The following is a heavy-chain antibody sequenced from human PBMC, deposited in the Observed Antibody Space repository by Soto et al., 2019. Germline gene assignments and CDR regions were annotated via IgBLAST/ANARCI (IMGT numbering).Heavy chain of an antibody. CDR1: GFSLSTSGVG. CDR3: AHISGYYDFWSGPYYFDY. D-gene: IGHD3-3*01. CDR2: IYWNDDK. Sequence: SGPTLVNPTQALTLTCTFSGFSLSTSGVGVGWIRQPPGKALEWLALIYWNDDKRYSPSLKSRLTITKDTSKNHVVLTMTNMDPVDTATFFCAHISGYYDFWSGPYYFDYWGQGTLVTVSS. J-gene: IGHJ4*02. V-gene: IGHV2-5*01.